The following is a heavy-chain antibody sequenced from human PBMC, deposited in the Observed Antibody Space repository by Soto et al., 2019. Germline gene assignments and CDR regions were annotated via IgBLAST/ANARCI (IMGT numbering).Heavy chain of an antibody. J-gene: IGHJ3*02. D-gene: IGHD1-26*01. CDR2: SGNRANSDTT. V-gene: IGHV3-72*01. Sequence: VHLVDSGGGVVQPGGSLRLSCAGSGFIFSDYIMHWVRQAPGKGLEWVGRSGNRANSDTTEYGSSVKGRFTISRDDSKNSMYLQMNSLKTEDTAVYYCTLGYSGIDIYAFDIWGQGTLVTVSA. CDR1: GFIFSDYI. CDR3: TLGYSGIDIYAFDI.